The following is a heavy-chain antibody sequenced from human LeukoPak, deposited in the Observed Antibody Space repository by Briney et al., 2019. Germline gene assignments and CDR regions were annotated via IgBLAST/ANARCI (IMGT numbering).Heavy chain of an antibody. CDR1: GFTFSDYY. V-gene: IGHV3-11*04. D-gene: IGHD3-22*01. CDR2: ISSSGSTI. J-gene: IGHJ4*02. CDR3: ARERDANYYDSSGYYSIRDY. Sequence: GGSLRLSCAASGFTFSDYYMSWIRQAPGKGLEWVSYISSSGSTIYYADSVKGRFTISRDNAKNPLYLQMNSLRAEDTAVYYCARERDANYYDSSGYYSIRDYWGQGTLVTVSS.